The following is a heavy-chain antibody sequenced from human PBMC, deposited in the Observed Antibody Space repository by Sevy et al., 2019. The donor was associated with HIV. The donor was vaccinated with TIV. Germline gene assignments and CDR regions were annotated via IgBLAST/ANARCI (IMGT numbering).Heavy chain of an antibody. D-gene: IGHD3-3*01. CDR1: GFTFSSYW. CDR3: ARQGYDFWSGYYPDSYYYYYMDV. CDR2: IKQDGSEK. V-gene: IGHV3-7*01. J-gene: IGHJ6*03. Sequence: LSLTCAASGFTFSSYWMSWVRQAPGKGLEWVANIKQDGSEKYYVDSVKGRFTISRDNAKNSLYLQMNSLRAEDTAVYYCARQGYDFWSGYYPDSYYYYYMDVWGKGTTVTVSS.